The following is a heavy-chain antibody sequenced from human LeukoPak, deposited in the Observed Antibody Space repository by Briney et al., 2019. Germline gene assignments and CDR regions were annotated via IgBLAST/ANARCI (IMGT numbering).Heavy chain of an antibody. V-gene: IGHV3-48*01. Sequence: GGSLRLSCAASGFTFSSYSMNWVRQAPGKGLEWVSHIDSSSSTIYYADSVKGRFTISRDNAKNSLYLQMNSLRAEDTAVYYCASPFDYWGQGTLVTVSS. CDR2: IDSSSSTI. J-gene: IGHJ4*02. CDR1: GFTFSSYS. CDR3: ASPFDY.